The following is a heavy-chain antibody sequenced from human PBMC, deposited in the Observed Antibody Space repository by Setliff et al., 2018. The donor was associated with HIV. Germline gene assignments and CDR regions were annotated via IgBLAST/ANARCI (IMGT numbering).Heavy chain of an antibody. CDR1: GGSINSRSYS. Sequence: PSETLSLTCTVSGGSINSRSYSWGWIRQPPGKGLEWIGSFYYTGSTYYNPSLRSRVTISVGTSKNQFSLKVTSVTAADTAVYYCARSGEWGEEADYWGQGTLVTVSS. CDR3: ARSGEWGEEADY. CDR2: FYYTGST. V-gene: IGHV4-39*01. J-gene: IGHJ4*02. D-gene: IGHD3-16*01.